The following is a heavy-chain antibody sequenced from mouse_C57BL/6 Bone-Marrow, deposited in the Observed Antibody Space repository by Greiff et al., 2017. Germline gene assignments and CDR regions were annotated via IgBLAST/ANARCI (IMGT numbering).Heavy chain of an antibody. J-gene: IGHJ1*03. CDR3: ARSGGHWYFDV. CDR1: GYTFTSYD. V-gene: IGHV1-85*01. CDR2: IYPRDGST. D-gene: IGHD3-1*01. Sequence: VQGVESGPELVKPGASVKLSCKASGYTFTSYDINWVKQRPGQGLEWIGWIYPRDGSTKYNEKFKGKATLTVDTSSSTAYMELHSLTSEDSAVYFCARSGGHWYFDVWGTGTTVTVSS.